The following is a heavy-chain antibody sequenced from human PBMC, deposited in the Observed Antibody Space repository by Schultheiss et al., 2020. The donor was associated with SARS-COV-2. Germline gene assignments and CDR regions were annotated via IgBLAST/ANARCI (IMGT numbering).Heavy chain of an antibody. CDR3: ARDQVVVHYGMDV. CDR1: GGSFSGYY. Sequence: LSLTCAVYGGSFSGYYWSWIRQAPGKGLEWVSYISSSGSTIYYADSVKGRFTISRDNAKNSLYLQMNSLRAEDTAVYYCARDQVVVHYGMDVWGQGTTVTVSS. CDR2: ISSSGSTI. D-gene: IGHD2-2*01. V-gene: IGHV3-11*04. J-gene: IGHJ6*02.